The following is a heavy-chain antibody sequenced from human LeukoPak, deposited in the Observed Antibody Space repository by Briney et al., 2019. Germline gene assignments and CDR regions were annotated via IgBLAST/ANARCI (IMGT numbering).Heavy chain of an antibody. CDR2: IYTSGST. J-gene: IGHJ5*02. V-gene: IGHV4-4*07. D-gene: IGHD6-19*01. CDR1: GGSISSYY. CDR3: ARVGQGVAGTFNWFDP. Sequence: PSETLSLTCTVSGGSISSYYWSWIRQPAGKGLEWIGRIYTSGSTNYNPSLKSRVTMSVDTSKNQFSLKLSSVTAADTAVYYCARVGQGVAGTFNWFDPWGQGTLVTVSS.